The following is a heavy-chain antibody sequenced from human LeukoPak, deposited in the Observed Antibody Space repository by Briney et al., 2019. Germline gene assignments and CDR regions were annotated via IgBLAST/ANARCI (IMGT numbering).Heavy chain of an antibody. Sequence: SETLSLTCTVSGGSISTSGSYWAWIRQPPGKGLEWIANVYYSGSTYYNPSLKSRVTISVDTSKNQFSLKLSSVTAADTAVYYCARSGDTAMVTGLFDYWGQGTLVTVSS. V-gene: IGHV4-39*07. CDR1: GGSISTSGSY. J-gene: IGHJ4*02. CDR3: ARSGDTAMVTGLFDY. D-gene: IGHD5-18*01. CDR2: VYYSGST.